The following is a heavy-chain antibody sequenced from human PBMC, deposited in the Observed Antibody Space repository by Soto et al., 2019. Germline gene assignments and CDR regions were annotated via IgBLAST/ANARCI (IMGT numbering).Heavy chain of an antibody. J-gene: IGHJ4*02. Sequence: GXSLRLCCAASGFTFSGYGMHWVRQAPVNGLGWVAVIWYDGSNKYYADSVKGRFTISRDNSKNTLYLQMNSLRAEDTAVYYCARDWHPTALGELLSPTLGYWGQGTLVTVSS. CDR2: IWYDGSNK. CDR3: ARDWHPTALGELLSPTLGY. D-gene: IGHD3-10*01. V-gene: IGHV3-33*01. CDR1: GFTFSGYG.